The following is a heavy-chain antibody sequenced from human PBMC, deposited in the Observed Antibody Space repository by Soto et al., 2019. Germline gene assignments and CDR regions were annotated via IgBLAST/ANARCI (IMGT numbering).Heavy chain of an antibody. CDR2: INHSGST. CDR1: GYSISSSNW. V-gene: IGHV4-28*03. Sequence: SETLSLTCAVSGYSISSSNWWGWIRQPPGKGLEWIGEINHSGSTNYNPSLKIRVTISVDTSKNQFSLKLSSVTAADTAVYYCARANEEDGYFDYWGQGTLVTVS. J-gene: IGHJ4*02. D-gene: IGHD1-1*01. CDR3: ARANEEDGYFDY.